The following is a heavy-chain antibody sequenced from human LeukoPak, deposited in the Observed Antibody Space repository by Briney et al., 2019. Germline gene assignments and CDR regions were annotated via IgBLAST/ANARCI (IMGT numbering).Heavy chain of an antibody. Sequence: PGGSLRLSCAASGFTFSSSWMTWVRQAPGKGLEWVAFIRYDGNNKYYADSVKGRFTISRDNSKNTLYLQMNSLRAEDTAIFYCAKTYTTTYHDAFDIWGQGTMVTVSS. J-gene: IGHJ3*02. V-gene: IGHV3-30*02. D-gene: IGHD1-26*01. CDR2: IRYDGNNK. CDR1: GFTFSSSW. CDR3: AKTYTTTYHDAFDI.